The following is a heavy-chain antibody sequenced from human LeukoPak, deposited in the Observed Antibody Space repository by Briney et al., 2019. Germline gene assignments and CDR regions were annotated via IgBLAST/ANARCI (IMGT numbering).Heavy chain of an antibody. D-gene: IGHD3-22*01. CDR3: ARYYYDTSGYRAHFDY. CDR1: GFTFSSYS. Sequence: GGSLRLSCAASGFTFSSYSMNWVRQAPGKGLEWVSSISSSSSYIYYADSVKGRFTISRDNANNSLYLQMNSLRAEDTALYYCARYYYDTSGYRAHFDYWGQGTLVTVSS. V-gene: IGHV3-21*01. CDR2: ISSSSSYI. J-gene: IGHJ4*02.